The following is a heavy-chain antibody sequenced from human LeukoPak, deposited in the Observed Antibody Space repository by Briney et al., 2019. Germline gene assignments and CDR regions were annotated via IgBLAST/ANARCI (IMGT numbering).Heavy chain of an antibody. CDR1: GFTFSSYW. J-gene: IGHJ6*03. D-gene: IGHD2-2*02. CDR2: INTDGSTT. CDR3: ASGRGTSCYNSNYYYYMDV. V-gene: IGHV3-74*01. Sequence: PGGSLRLSCAASGFTFSSYWMHWVRQAPGKGLVWVSRINTDGSTTNYADSVKGRFTISRDNAKNTLYLQMNSLRAEDTAVYYCASGRGTSCYNSNYYYYMDVWGKGTTVTVSS.